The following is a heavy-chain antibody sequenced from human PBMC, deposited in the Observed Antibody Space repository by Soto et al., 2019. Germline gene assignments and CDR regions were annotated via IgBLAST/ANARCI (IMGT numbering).Heavy chain of an antibody. CDR1: GLTFSDYG. CDR2: ISYDGSFV. Sequence: HPGGSLRLSCVVSGLTFSDYGFHWVRQAPGKGLDWVAAISYDGSFVYYADSVRGRFTISRDNSRNTLDLQMNTLRHEDTAVYYCAKERGRNHNFAMDVWGQGTSVTVSS. CDR3: AKERGRNHNFAMDV. D-gene: IGHD1-1*01. J-gene: IGHJ6*02. V-gene: IGHV3-30*18.